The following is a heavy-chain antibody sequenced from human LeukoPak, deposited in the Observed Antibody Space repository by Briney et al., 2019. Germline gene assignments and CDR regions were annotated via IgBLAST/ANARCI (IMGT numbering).Heavy chain of an antibody. Sequence: PGGSLRLSCAASGFTFSDHYMTWIRQAPGKGLEWVSYISSSGSSIYYADSVKGRFTISRDNAKNSLYLHMNSLRAEDTAVYYCARASWEYCSGGSCPYGMDVWGQGSTVTVSS. CDR1: GFTFSDHY. V-gene: IGHV3-11*01. CDR3: ARASWEYCSGGSCPYGMDV. CDR2: ISSSGSSI. J-gene: IGHJ6*02. D-gene: IGHD2-15*01.